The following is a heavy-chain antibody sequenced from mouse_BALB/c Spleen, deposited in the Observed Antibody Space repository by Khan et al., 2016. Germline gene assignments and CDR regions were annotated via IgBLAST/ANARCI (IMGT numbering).Heavy chain of an antibody. D-gene: IGHD2-1*01. V-gene: IGHV5-6-5*01. Sequence: EVQLAESGGGLVKPGGSLKLSCAASGFTFRNYAMSWVRQTPEKRLEWVASISTGDSTYYGDSVKGRFTISRDNARNILYLQMSSLRSEDTAMFYCAREDYGNYGDYFDYWGQGTTLTVSS. CDR3: AREDYGNYGDYFDY. J-gene: IGHJ2*01. CDR2: ISTGDST. CDR1: GFTFRNYA.